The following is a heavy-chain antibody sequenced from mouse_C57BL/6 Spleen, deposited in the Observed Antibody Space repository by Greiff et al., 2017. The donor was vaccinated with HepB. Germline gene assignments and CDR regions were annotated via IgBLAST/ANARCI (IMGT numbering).Heavy chain of an antibody. Sequence: VQLQQSGPELVKPGASVKISCKASGYTFTDYYMNWVKQSHGKSLEWIGDINPNNGGTSYNQKFKGKATLTVDKSSSTAYMELRSLTSEDSAVYYCARSFYDYDGTFYYAMDYWGQGTSVTVSS. CDR1: GYTFTDYY. CDR3: ARSFYDYDGTFYYAMDY. V-gene: IGHV1-26*01. CDR2: INPNNGGT. J-gene: IGHJ4*01. D-gene: IGHD2-4*01.